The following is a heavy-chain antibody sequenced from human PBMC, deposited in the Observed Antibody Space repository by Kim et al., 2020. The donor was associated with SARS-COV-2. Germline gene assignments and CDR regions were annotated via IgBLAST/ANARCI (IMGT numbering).Heavy chain of an antibody. CDR3: ASTEVTTDY. V-gene: IGHV3-48*02. CDR2: STI. D-gene: IGHD4-17*01. Sequence: STIYYADSVKGRFTISRDNVKNSLYLQMNSLRDEDTAVYYCASTEVTTDYWGQGTLVTVSS. J-gene: IGHJ4*02.